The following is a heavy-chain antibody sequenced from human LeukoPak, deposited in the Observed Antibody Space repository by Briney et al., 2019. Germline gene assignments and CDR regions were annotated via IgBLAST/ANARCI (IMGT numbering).Heavy chain of an antibody. Sequence: GGSLRLSCAASGFSFSVYEMHWVRQAPGKGLEWISDISSSGTTTYYADSVKGRFTISRDNAKNSLYLQMNSLRAEDTAVYYCTTPTVATNFDYWGQGTLVTVSS. V-gene: IGHV3-48*03. CDR3: TTPTVATNFDY. CDR1: GFSFSVYE. CDR2: ISSSGTTT. D-gene: IGHD5-12*01. J-gene: IGHJ4*02.